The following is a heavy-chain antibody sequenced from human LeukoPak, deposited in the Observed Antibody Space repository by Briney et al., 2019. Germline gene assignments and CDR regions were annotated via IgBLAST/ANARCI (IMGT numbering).Heavy chain of an antibody. Sequence: SETLSLTCTVSGGSISNYFWSWIRQAPGKGLEYIGFIYYSGNTNYNPSFKSRVTISVDTSKKQFSLKLSSVTAADTAVYYCARGFPADWYFDLWGRGTLITVSS. V-gene: IGHV4-59*01. CDR3: ARGFPADWYFDL. J-gene: IGHJ2*01. CDR1: GGSISNYF. CDR2: IYYSGNT.